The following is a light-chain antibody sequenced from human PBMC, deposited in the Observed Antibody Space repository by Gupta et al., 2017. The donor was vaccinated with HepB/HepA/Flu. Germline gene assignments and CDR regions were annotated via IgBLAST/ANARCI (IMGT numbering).Light chain of an antibody. V-gene: IGKV1-5*03. J-gene: IGKJ1*01. Sequence: DIQMTQSPSTLSASVGDRVTITCRDSQSISSWLAWYQQKPGKAPKLLIYKVSNLESGVPSRFSGSGYGIEFTLTSSRRQHDDFANYYYQQYSTLRTFGQGTKVEI. CDR3: QQYSTLRT. CDR2: KVS. CDR1: QSISSW.